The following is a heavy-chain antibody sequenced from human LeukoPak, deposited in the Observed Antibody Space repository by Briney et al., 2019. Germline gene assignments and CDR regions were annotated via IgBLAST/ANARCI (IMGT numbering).Heavy chain of an antibody. J-gene: IGHJ4*02. Sequence: GGSLRLSCAASGFTFSSYSMNWVRQAPGKGLEWVSSISSSSSYIYYADSVKGRFTISRDNAKNSLYLQMNSLRAEDTAVYYCARDSPKVGAIGGNDYWGQGTLVTVSS. CDR1: GFTFSSYS. D-gene: IGHD1-26*01. CDR2: ISSSSSYI. V-gene: IGHV3-21*01. CDR3: ARDSPKVGAIGGNDY.